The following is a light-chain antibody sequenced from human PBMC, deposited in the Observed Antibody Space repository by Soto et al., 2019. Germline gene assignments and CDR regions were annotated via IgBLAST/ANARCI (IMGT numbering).Light chain of an antibody. Sequence: QSVLTQPASVSGSPGQSITISCTGTSSDVGAYDYVSWYQQHPGKAPKFMIFEVTNRPSGVSHRFSGSKSGNTASPTISGLQAEDEADYYCTSYTATSTYVFGTGTKVTVL. CDR2: EVT. CDR1: SSDVGAYDY. J-gene: IGLJ1*01. V-gene: IGLV2-14*01. CDR3: TSYTATSTYV.